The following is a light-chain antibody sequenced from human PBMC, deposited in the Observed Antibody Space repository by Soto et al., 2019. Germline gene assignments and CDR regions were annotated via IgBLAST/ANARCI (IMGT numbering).Light chain of an antibody. J-gene: IGKJ1*01. CDR3: QQYNGYYRT. Sequence: DIQMTQSPSTLSASVGDRVTITCRASQSIGDSLAWYQQKPGKAPYLLISDVSSLERGVPSRFSGSGSGTEFTLTISSMQHDDFETFYCQQYNGYYRTFGQGTKVDLK. CDR2: DVS. V-gene: IGKV1-5*01. CDR1: QSIGDS.